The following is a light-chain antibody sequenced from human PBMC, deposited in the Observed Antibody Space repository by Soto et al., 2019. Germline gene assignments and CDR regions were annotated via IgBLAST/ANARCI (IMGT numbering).Light chain of an antibody. CDR2: KAS. V-gene: IGKV1-5*03. CDR1: QSVSSW. Sequence: DIQMTQSPSTLSASVGDRVTITCRASQSVSSWLAWYQQKPGKAPKLLISKASTLESGVPSRFSGSESGTEFPLTISSLQPDDFASYYCQQYKSHSSFGQGTKLEIK. J-gene: IGKJ2*01. CDR3: QQYKSHSS.